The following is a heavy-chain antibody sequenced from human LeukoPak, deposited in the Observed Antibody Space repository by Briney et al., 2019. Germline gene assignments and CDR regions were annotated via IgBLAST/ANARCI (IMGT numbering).Heavy chain of an antibody. J-gene: IGHJ6*03. CDR2: IYNSGST. Sequence: PSETLSLTCAVYGGSFNDNNWSWIRQPPGKGLEWIGEIYNSGSTNYNPSLKSRVTISVDTSKNQFSLNLSSVTAAYTAVYYCARGVRDYVWGTYRYYYYYYMDVWGTGTTVTVSS. CDR3: ARGVRDYVWGTYRYYYYYYMDV. V-gene: IGHV4-34*01. D-gene: IGHD3-16*02. CDR1: GGSFNDNN.